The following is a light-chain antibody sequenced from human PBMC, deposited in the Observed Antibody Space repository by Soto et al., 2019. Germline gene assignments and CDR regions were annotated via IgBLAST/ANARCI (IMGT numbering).Light chain of an antibody. J-gene: IGLJ3*02. CDR2: DDN. V-gene: IGLV1-51*01. CDR3: GAWETSPSVQCV. CDR1: SSDVGGYNF. Sequence: QSALTQPPSASGSPGRSVTISCTGTSSDVGGYNFVSWYQQLPGTAPKLLIYDDNQRPSGIPDRFSASKSGASATLGITGLQIGDEADYYCGAWETSPSVQCVFGGGTKLTVL.